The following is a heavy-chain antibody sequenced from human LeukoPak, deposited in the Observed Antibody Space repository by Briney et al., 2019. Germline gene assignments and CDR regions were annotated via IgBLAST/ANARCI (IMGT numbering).Heavy chain of an antibody. Sequence: SETLSLTCAVSGGSISSSNWWSWVRQPPGKGLEWIGEIYHSGSTNYNPSLKSRVTISVDKSKNQFSLKLSSVTAVDTAVYYCAGGYKYAYYNYYYMDVWGKGTTVTVSS. V-gene: IGHV4-4*02. CDR3: AGGYKYAYYNYYYMDV. CDR2: IYHSGST. D-gene: IGHD5-24*01. CDR1: GGSISSSNW. J-gene: IGHJ6*03.